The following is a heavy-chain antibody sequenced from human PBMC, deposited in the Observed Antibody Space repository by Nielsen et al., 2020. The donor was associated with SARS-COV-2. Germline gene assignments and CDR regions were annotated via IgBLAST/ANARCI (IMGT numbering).Heavy chain of an antibody. CDR1: GGSFSGYY. CDR3: ARGQSYGDYYYYYMDV. Sequence: SETLSLTCAVYGGSFSGYYWSWIRQPPGKGLEWIGYIYYSGSTNYNPSLKSRVTISVDTSKNQFSLKLSSVTAADTAVYYCARGQSYGDYYYYYMDVWGKGTTVTVSS. V-gene: IGHV4-59*01. CDR2: IYYSGST. D-gene: IGHD4-17*01. J-gene: IGHJ6*03.